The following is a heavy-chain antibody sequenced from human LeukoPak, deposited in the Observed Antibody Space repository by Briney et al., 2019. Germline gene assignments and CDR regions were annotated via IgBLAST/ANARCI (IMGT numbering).Heavy chain of an antibody. CDR1: GFTLNSYG. Sequence: GGSPRLSCAASGFTLNSYGMHWGREALGKGLGWGTFIRYDGSNKYYTESVKGRFTISRDNAKNSLYLQMNSLRAEDTAVYYCARGDSGSYYSGYWGQGTLVSVSS. CDR3: ARGDSGSYYSGY. J-gene: IGHJ4*02. D-gene: IGHD1-26*01. CDR2: IRYDGSNK. V-gene: IGHV3-30*02.